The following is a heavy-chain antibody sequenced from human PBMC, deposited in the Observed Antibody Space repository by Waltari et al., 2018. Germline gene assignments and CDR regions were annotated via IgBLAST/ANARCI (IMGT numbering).Heavy chain of an antibody. CDR1: GFTVSSNY. CDR2: IYSGGST. D-gene: IGHD3-22*01. J-gene: IGHJ4*02. Sequence: EVQLVESGGGLIQPGGSLRLSCAASGFTVSSNYMSWVRQAPGKGLEWVSVIYSGGSTYYADSVKGRFTISRDNSKNTLYLQMNSLRAEDTAVYYCARDSEDSYYYDSSGYFHWGQGTLVTVSS. CDR3: ARDSEDSYYYDSSGYFH. V-gene: IGHV3-53*01.